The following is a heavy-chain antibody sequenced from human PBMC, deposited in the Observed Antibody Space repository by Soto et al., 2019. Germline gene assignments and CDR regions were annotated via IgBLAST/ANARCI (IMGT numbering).Heavy chain of an antibody. CDR1: GFTFSSYSM. CDR2: IYHSGST. CDR3: ARVSGSYYYGMDV. J-gene: IGHJ6*02. D-gene: IGHD1-26*01. Sequence: GSLRLSCAASGFTFSSYSMNWVRQAPGKGLEWIGEIYHSGSTNYNPSLKSRVTISVDKSKNQFSLKLSSVTAADTAVYHCARVSGSYYYGMDVWGQGTTVTVSS. V-gene: IGHV4-4*02.